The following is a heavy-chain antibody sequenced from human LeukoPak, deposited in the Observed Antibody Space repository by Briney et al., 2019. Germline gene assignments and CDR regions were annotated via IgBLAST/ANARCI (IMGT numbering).Heavy chain of an antibody. J-gene: IGHJ4*02. CDR3: ASIIGGYSYGFDY. CDR2: ISSSSSYI. Sequence: GGSLRLSCAASGFTFSSYELNWVRQAPGKGLEWVSSISSSSSYIYYADSVKGRFTISRDNAKNSLYLQMNSLRAEDTAVYYCASIIGGYSYGFDYWGQGTLVTVSS. CDR1: GFTFSSYE. D-gene: IGHD5-18*01. V-gene: IGHV3-21*01.